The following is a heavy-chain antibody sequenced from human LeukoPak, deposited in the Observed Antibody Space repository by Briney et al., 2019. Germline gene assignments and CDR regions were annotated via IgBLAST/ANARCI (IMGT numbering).Heavy chain of an antibody. CDR2: IKQDGSEK. D-gene: IGHD5-12*01. V-gene: IGHV3-7*01. Sequence: GGSLRLSCAASGFTFSSCWMSWVRQAPGKGLEWVANIKQDGSEKYYVDSVKGRFTISRDNAKNSLYLQMNSLRAEDTAVYYCARVLIVATIVYFDYWGQGTLVTASS. CDR3: ARVLIVATIVYFDY. CDR1: GFTFSSCW. J-gene: IGHJ4*02.